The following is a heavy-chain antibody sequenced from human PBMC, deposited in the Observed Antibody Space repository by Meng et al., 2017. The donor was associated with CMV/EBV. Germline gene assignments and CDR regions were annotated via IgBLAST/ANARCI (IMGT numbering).Heavy chain of an antibody. CDR1: GFTFSSYS. J-gene: IGHJ4*02. CDR3: ARYSYGNFDY. CDR2: ISSSSTI. D-gene: IGHD5-18*01. Sequence: GGSLRLSCAASGFTFSSYSMNWVRQAPGKGLEWVSYISSSSTIYYADSVKGRFTISRDNAKNSLYLQMNSLRAEDTAVYYCARYSYGNFDYWGQGTLVTVSS. V-gene: IGHV3-48*04.